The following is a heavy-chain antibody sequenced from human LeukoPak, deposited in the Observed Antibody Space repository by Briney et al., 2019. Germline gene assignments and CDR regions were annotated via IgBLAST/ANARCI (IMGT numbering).Heavy chain of an antibody. CDR2: IYSGGTT. CDR3: ARGGRGLGDYFVDY. J-gene: IGHJ4*02. CDR1: GFTVSSNF. D-gene: IGHD4-17*01. Sequence: GGSLRLSCAGSGFTVSSNFMSWVRQAPGKGLEWVSLIYSGGTTYYADSAKGRFTISRDNSKNTLYLQMNSLRADDTAVYYCARGGRGLGDYFVDYWGQGTLVTVSS. V-gene: IGHV3-53*01.